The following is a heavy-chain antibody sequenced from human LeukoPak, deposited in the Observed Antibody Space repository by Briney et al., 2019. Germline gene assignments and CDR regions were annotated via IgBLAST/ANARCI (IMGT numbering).Heavy chain of an antibody. CDR1: GFIVTGNY. CDR3: ARVLYYYASVSYNYYMDV. Sequence: GGSLRLSCAVSGFIVTGNYMTWVRLAPGKGLEWVSTIYSGGTTFYTDSARGRFTISRDNSKNTLYLQMNSLRAEDAAIYYCARVLYYYASVSYNYYMDVWGKGTTVTISS. V-gene: IGHV3-53*01. D-gene: IGHD3-10*01. CDR2: IYSGGTT. J-gene: IGHJ6*03.